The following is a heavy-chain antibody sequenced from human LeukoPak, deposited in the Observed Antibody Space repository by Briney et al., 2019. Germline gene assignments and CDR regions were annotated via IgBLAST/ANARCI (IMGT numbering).Heavy chain of an antibody. D-gene: IGHD1-26*01. V-gene: IGHV3-23*01. J-gene: IGHJ4*02. CDR3: AKGLEWELAIFDY. CDR1: GFTFSSYS. CDR2: ISGRGGST. Sequence: GGSLRLSCAASGFTFSSYSMNWVRQAPGKGLEWVSAISGRGGSTYYADSVKGRFTISRDNSKNTLYLQMNSLRAEDTAVYYCAKGLEWELAIFDYWGQGTLVTVSS.